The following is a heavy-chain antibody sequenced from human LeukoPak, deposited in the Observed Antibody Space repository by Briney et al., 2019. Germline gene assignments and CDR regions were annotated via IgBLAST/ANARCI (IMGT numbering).Heavy chain of an antibody. D-gene: IGHD6-19*01. V-gene: IGHV4-39*01. CDR2: IYYSGST. CDR1: GGSISSSSYY. J-gene: IGHJ4*02. Sequence: PSETLSLTCTVSGGSISSSSYYWGWIRQPPGKGLEWIGSIYYSGSTYYNPSLKSRVTIPVDTSKNQFSLKLSSVTAADTAVYYCARQYSSGWHPFDYWGQGTLVTVSS. CDR3: ARQYSSGWHPFDY.